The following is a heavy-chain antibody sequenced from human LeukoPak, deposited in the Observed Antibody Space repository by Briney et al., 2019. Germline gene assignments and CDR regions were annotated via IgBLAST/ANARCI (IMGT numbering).Heavy chain of an antibody. D-gene: IGHD5-24*01. V-gene: IGHV3-21*01. CDR1: GFTFTGYS. CDR3: ARDDGLTSPYDAFDL. J-gene: IGHJ3*01. CDR2: ITSSSTYT. Sequence: PGGSLRLSCAASGFTFTGYSMNWVRQAPGKGLEWVSSITSSSTYTYYADSVKGRFTISRDNAKKSLYLQMNSLRAEDTAVYFCARDDGLTSPYDAFDLWGQGTLVTVSS.